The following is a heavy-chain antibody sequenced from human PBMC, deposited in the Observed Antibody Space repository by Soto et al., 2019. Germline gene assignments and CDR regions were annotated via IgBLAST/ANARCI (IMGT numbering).Heavy chain of an antibody. CDR1: GGTFSSYT. CDR2: IIPILGIA. Sequence: QVQLVQSGAEVKKPGSSVKVSCKASGGTFSSYTIGWVRQAPGQGLEWMGRIIPILGIANYAQKFQGRVTITADKSTSTAYMELSSLRSEDTAVYYCARAGIAAAGTLYYFDYWGQGTLVTVSS. D-gene: IGHD6-13*01. J-gene: IGHJ4*02. V-gene: IGHV1-69*02. CDR3: ARAGIAAAGTLYYFDY.